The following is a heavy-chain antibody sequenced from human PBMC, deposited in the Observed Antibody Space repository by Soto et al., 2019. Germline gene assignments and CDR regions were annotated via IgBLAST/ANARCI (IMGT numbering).Heavy chain of an antibody. D-gene: IGHD4-4*01. J-gene: IGHJ6*03. CDR1: GFTFSSYS. CDR2: ISSSSSTI. Sequence: GGSLRLSCAASGFTFSSYSMNWVRQAPGKGLEWVSYISSSSSTIYYADSVKGRFTISRDNAKNSLYLQMNSLRAEDTAVYYCARSAVTTQMDYYYYMDVCGKGTTVTVSS. V-gene: IGHV3-48*04. CDR3: ARSAVTTQMDYYYYMDV.